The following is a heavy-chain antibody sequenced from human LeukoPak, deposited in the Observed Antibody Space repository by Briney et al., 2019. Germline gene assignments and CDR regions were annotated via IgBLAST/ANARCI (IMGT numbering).Heavy chain of an antibody. CDR2: IYYSGST. V-gene: IGHV4-39*07. J-gene: IGHJ4*02. CDR3: ARGRGRYSGQWLVPTNCFDY. Sequence: PSETLSLACTVSGGSISSSSYYWGWIRQPPGKGLEWIGSIYYSGSTYYNPSLKSRVTISVDTSKNQFSLKLSSVTAADTAVYYCARGRGRYSGQWLVPTNCFDYWGQGTLVTVSS. CDR1: GGSISSSSYY. D-gene: IGHD6-19*01.